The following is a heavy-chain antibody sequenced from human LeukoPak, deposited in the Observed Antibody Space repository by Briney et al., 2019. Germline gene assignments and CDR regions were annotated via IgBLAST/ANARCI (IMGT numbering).Heavy chain of an antibody. CDR1: GDSVSSNNPA. CDR2: TYYRYKWYN. J-gene: IGHJ4*02. D-gene: IGHD6-13*01. V-gene: IGHV6-1*01. CDR3: ARSIAACGNNFDY. Sequence: SQTLSLTCAISGDSVSSNNPAWNWIRQSPSRGLEGLGRTYYRYKWYNDYAVSVKSRISLNPDTSKNQFYLQLHSVTPEDTAVYYCARSIAACGNNFDYWGQGTLVTVSS.